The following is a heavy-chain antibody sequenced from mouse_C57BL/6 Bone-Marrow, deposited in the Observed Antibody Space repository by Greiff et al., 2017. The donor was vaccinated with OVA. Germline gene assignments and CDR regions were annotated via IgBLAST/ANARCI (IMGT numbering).Heavy chain of an antibody. J-gene: IGHJ3*01. Sequence: QVQLQQPGAELVRPGTSVKLSCKASGYTFTSYWMHWVKQRPGQGLEWIGVIDPSDSYTNSNQKFKGKATLTVDTSSSTAYMQLSSLTSEDSAVYYCARCLPLYGYEFAYWGQGTLVTVSA. V-gene: IGHV1-59*01. CDR1: GYTFTSYW. CDR3: ARCLPLYGYEFAY. D-gene: IGHD2-2*01. CDR2: IDPSDSYT.